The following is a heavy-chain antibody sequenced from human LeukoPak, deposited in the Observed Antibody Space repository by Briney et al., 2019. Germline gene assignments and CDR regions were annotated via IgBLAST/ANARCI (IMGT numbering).Heavy chain of an antibody. J-gene: IGHJ4*02. Sequence: GGSLRLSCAASGFTFSSYSMNWVRQAPGKGLEWVSYISSSSSTIYYADSVKGRFTISRDNAKNSLYLQMNSLRAEDTAVYYCAGGTWGGYWGQGTLVTVSS. CDR1: GFTFSSYS. V-gene: IGHV3-48*04. CDR2: ISSSSSTI. D-gene: IGHD3-16*01. CDR3: AGGTWGGY.